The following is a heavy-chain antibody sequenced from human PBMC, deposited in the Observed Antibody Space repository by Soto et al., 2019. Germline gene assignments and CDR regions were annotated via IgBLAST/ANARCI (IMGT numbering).Heavy chain of an antibody. CDR2: INSDGSRT. V-gene: IGHV3-74*01. D-gene: IGHD2-2*01. CDR1: GFNFSRFW. Sequence: EVQLVESGGGLVQPGGSLRLSCTASGFNFSRFWTHWVRQVPGRELVWVSHINSDGSRTSYADSVKGRFTISRDNAKNTLYLQMNSLRAEDTAVYYCARDLSSCSSARCYSFYYGVDVWGQGTTVTVSS. CDR3: ARDLSSCSSARCYSFYYGVDV. J-gene: IGHJ6*02.